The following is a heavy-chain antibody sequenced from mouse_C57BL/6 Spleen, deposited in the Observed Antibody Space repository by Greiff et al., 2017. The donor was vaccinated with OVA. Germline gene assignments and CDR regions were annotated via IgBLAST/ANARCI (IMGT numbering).Heavy chain of an antibody. Sequence: QVQLQQSGAELMKPGASVKLSCKATGYTFTGYWIEWVKQRPGHGLEWIGEILPGSGSTNYNEKFKGKATLTADTSSNTAYMQLSSLTTEDSAIYYCASGGRDYYAMDYWGQGTSVTVSS. CDR1: GYTFTGYW. V-gene: IGHV1-9*01. CDR2: ILPGSGST. CDR3: ASGGRDYYAMDY. J-gene: IGHJ4*01.